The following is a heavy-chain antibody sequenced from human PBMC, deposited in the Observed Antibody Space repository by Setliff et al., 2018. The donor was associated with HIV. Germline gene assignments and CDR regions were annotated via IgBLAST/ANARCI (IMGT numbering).Heavy chain of an antibody. CDR3: ARGCGDCSAYYYYMDV. CDR1: GFTFRSYE. V-gene: IGHV3-48*03. CDR2: IGSAGDSTI. Sequence: GSLRLSCEASGFTFRSYEMNWVRQAPGEGLEWLSYIGSAGDSTILYADSVKGRFTISRDNAKNSLHLQMDSLRAEDTAVYYCARGCGDCSAYYYYMDVWGKGTTVTVSS. D-gene: IGHD2-21*02. J-gene: IGHJ6*03.